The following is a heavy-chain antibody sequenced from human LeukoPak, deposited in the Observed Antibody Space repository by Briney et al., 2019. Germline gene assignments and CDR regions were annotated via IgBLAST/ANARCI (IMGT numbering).Heavy chain of an antibody. CDR1: GGTFSNYA. D-gene: IGHD3-3*01. CDR3: AGYYDFWSGPPRENWFDP. CDR2: TIPIFYTP. Sequence: ASVKVSCKASGGTFSNYAISWVRQAPGQGLEWMGGTIPIFYTPNYAQKFQGRVTITADESTSTAYMELSGLRSNDTAAYYCAGYYDFWSGPPRENWFDPWGRGTLVTVSS. J-gene: IGHJ5*02. V-gene: IGHV1-69*13.